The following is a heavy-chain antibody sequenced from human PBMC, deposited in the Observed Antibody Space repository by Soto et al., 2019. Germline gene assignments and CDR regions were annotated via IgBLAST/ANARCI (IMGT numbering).Heavy chain of an antibody. Sequence: GGSLRLSCAASGFTFSSYAMHWVRQAPGKGLEWVAVISYDGSNKYYADSVKGRFTISRDNSKNTLYLQMNSLRVEDTAVYYCARGGSGSYYYYGMDVWGQGTTVTVSS. CDR2: ISYDGSNK. CDR3: ARGGSGSYYYYGMDV. V-gene: IGHV3-30-3*01. J-gene: IGHJ6*02. D-gene: IGHD3-10*01. CDR1: GFTFSSYA.